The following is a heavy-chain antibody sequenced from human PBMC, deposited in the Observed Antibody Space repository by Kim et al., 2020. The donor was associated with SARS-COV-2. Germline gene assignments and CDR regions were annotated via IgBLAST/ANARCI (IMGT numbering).Heavy chain of an antibody. J-gene: IGHJ6*02. CDR2: ISYDGSNK. CDR3: AKVATVTPDGMDV. D-gene: IGHD4-17*01. Sequence: GGSLRLSCAASGFTFSSYGMHWVRQAPGKGLEWVAVISYDGSNKYYADSVKGRFTISRDNSKNTLYLQMNSLRAEDTAVYYCAKVATVTPDGMDVWGQGTTVTVSS. CDR1: GFTFSSYG. V-gene: IGHV3-30*18.